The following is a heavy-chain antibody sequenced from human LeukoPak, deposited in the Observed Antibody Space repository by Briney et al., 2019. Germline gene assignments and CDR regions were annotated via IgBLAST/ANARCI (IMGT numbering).Heavy chain of an antibody. D-gene: IGHD3-22*01. V-gene: IGHV3-23*01. Sequence: GGCLRLSCAASEFTFSSYGMSWVRQAPGKGLEWVSSISGSGGSTQYADSVQGRFAISRDNSKNTLYLQMNSLRAEDTAVYYCAKALYDSSGYLVGYWGQGTLVTVSS. CDR2: ISGSGGST. CDR3: AKALYDSSGYLVGY. J-gene: IGHJ4*02. CDR1: EFTFSSYG.